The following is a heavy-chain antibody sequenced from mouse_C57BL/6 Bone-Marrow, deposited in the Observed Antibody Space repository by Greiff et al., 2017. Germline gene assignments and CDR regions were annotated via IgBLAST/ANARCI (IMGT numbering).Heavy chain of an antibody. J-gene: IGHJ3*01. Sequence: QVQLQQPGAELVKPGASVKLSCKASGYTFTSYWMHWVKQRPGQGLEWIGMIHPNSGSTNYNEKFKSKATLTVDKSSSTAYMQLGSLTSEDSAVYYCARDDYDLAWFAYWGQGTLVTVSA. CDR2: IHPNSGST. CDR1: GYTFTSYW. V-gene: IGHV1-64*01. D-gene: IGHD2-4*01. CDR3: ARDDYDLAWFAY.